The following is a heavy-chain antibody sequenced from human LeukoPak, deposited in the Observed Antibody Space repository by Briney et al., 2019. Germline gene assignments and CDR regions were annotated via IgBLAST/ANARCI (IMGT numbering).Heavy chain of an antibody. Sequence: SETLSLTCTVSGGSISSYYWSWIRQPPGKGLEWTGYIYYSGSTNYNPSLKSRVTISVDTSKNQFSLKLSSVTAADTAVYYCARVSSYGYYFDYWGQGTLVTVSS. CDR2: IYYSGST. V-gene: IGHV4-59*01. CDR3: ARVSSYGYYFDY. D-gene: IGHD5-18*01. J-gene: IGHJ4*02. CDR1: GGSISSYY.